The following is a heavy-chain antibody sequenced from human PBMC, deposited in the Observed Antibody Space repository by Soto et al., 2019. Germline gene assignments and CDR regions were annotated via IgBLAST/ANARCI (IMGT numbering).Heavy chain of an antibody. V-gene: IGHV4-39*01. CDR1: GGSISSSSYY. CDR2: IYYSGST. J-gene: IGHJ5*02. D-gene: IGHD2-15*01. CDR3: ALHQYKGQSATGRFDP. Sequence: QLQLQESGPGLVKPSETLSLTCTVSGGSISSSSYYWGWIRQPPGKGLEWIGNIYYSGSTYYNPSLKSRVTISVDTSKNQFSLKLSSVTAADTAVYYCALHQYKGQSATGRFDPWGQGTRVTVSS.